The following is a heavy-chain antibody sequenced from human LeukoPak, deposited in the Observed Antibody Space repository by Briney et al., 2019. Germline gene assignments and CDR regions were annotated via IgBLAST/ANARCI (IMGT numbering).Heavy chain of an antibody. CDR3: ETTMSSSWSPYHFDY. J-gene: IGHJ4*02. D-gene: IGHD6-13*01. Sequence: PGGSLRLSCAASGFTFSSYAVSWVRQAPGKGLEWVSAISGSGGSTYYADSVKGRFTISRDNSKNTLYLQMNSLRAEDTAVYYCETTMSSSWSPYHFDYWGQGTLVTVSS. CDR2: ISGSGGST. CDR1: GFTFSSYA. V-gene: IGHV3-23*01.